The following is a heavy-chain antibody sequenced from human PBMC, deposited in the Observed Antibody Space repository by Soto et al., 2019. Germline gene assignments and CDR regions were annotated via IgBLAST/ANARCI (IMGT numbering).Heavy chain of an antibody. CDR1: GFTFSDHY. D-gene: IGHD2-8*01. CDR3: ARGYCSNGVCYRYIDL. V-gene: IGHV3-72*01. CDR2: TRNKANSYTT. Sequence: EVQLVESGGGLVQPGGSLRLSCAASGFTFSDHYMDWVRQAPGKGLEWVGRTRNKANSYTTEYAASVKGRFTISRDDSKNSLYLQMTSLKTEDTAVYYCARGYCSNGVCYRYIDLWGRGTLVTVSS. J-gene: IGHJ2*01.